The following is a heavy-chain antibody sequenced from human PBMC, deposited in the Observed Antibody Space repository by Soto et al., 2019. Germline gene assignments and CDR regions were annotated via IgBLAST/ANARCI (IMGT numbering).Heavy chain of an antibody. D-gene: IGHD3-22*01. Sequence: EVQLLESGGGLVQPGGSLRLSCAASGFTFSSYAMSWVRQAPGKGLEWVSAISGSGGSTYYADSVKGRFTISRDNSKNTMYRQMNSLRAEDTAVYYCAKDRDYDSSGITDYWGQGTLVTVSS. CDR1: GFTFSSYA. V-gene: IGHV3-23*01. J-gene: IGHJ4*02. CDR2: ISGSGGST. CDR3: AKDRDYDSSGITDY.